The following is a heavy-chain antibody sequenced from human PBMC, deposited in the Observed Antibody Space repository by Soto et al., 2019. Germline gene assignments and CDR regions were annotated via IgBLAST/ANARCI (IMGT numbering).Heavy chain of an antibody. Sequence: GGSLRLSCAASGFTFSSYGMHWVRQAPGKGLEWVAVIWYDGSNKYYADSVKGRFTISRDNSKNTLYLQMNSLRAEDTAVYYCARDGPWLSAMVLRKKVTWPSIDYWGQGTLVTVSS. V-gene: IGHV3-33*01. CDR2: IWYDGSNK. CDR1: GFTFSSYG. D-gene: IGHD5-18*01. CDR3: ARDGPWLSAMVLRKKVTWPSIDY. J-gene: IGHJ4*02.